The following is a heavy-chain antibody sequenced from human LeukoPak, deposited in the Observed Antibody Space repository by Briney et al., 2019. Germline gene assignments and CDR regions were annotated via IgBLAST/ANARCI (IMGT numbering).Heavy chain of an antibody. V-gene: IGHV1-18*01. Sequence: GASVKVSCKASGYTYTSYGISWVRRAPGKGLEWMGWISAYNGNTNYAQKLQGRVTMTTDTSTSTAYMELRSLRSDDTAVYYCARDGSSSDLNWFDPGGQGTLVTVSA. CDR1: GYTYTSYG. J-gene: IGHJ5*02. CDR3: ARDGSSSDLNWFDP. CDR2: ISAYNGNT. D-gene: IGHD6-6*01.